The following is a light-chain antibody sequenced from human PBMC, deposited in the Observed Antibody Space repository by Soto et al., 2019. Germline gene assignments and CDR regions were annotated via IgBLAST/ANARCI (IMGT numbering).Light chain of an antibody. V-gene: IGKV1-27*01. J-gene: IGKJ3*01. CDR3: QKYNSAPLT. Sequence: DIQMTQSPSSLSAFVGGRVTITCRASQGISNSLAWYQQKPGKGPKLLLYAASTLQSGVPSRFSGSGSGTDFTLTISSLQPEDVATYYCQKYNSAPLTFGPGTKVDIK. CDR1: QGISNS. CDR2: AAS.